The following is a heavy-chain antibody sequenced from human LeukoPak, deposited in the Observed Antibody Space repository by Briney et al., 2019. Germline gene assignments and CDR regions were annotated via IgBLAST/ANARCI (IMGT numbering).Heavy chain of an antibody. J-gene: IGHJ3*02. D-gene: IGHD4-17*01. Sequence: PGGSLRLSCAASGFTFSSYAMHWVRQAPGKGLEWVAVISYDGSNKYYADSVKGRFTISRDNSKNTLYLQMNSLGAEDTAVYYCARTSAYDYGDGWPNDAFDIWGQGTMVTVSS. CDR3: ARTSAYDYGDGWPNDAFDI. CDR2: ISYDGSNK. CDR1: GFTFSSYA. V-gene: IGHV3-30-3*01.